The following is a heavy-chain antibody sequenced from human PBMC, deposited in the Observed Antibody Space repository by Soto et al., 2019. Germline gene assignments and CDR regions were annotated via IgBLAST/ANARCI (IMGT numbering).Heavy chain of an antibody. J-gene: IGHJ4*02. V-gene: IGHV3-30*18. CDR1: GFTFSSYG. D-gene: IGHD6-13*01. Sequence: GGSLRLSCAASGFTFSSYGMHWVRQAPGKGLEWVAVISYDGSNKYYADSVKGRFTISRDNSKNTLYLQMNSLRAEDTAVYYCAKPDIAAAFYFDYWGKGTLVTVSS. CDR3: AKPDIAAAFYFDY. CDR2: ISYDGSNK.